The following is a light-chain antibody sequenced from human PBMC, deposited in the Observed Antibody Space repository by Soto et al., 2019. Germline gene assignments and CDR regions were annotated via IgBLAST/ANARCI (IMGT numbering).Light chain of an antibody. V-gene: IGKV1-39*01. CDR1: QSIRRF. Sequence: DIQMTQSPSSLSASVGDRVTITCRASQSIRRFLNWYQQKPGKAPKLLIYGASSLQSGVPSRFSGSGSGTDFTLTISSLQPEDFATYYCHQSYSTRVLGQGTKLEIK. CDR2: GAS. J-gene: IGKJ2*01. CDR3: HQSYSTRV.